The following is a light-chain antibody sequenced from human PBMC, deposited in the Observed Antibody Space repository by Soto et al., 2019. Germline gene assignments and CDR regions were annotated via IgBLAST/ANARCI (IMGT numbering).Light chain of an antibody. CDR2: AAS. CDR1: QTIISSY. CDR3: QHYDGSLT. J-gene: IGKJ4*01. Sequence: EIVLTQSPHTLSLSPGERASLSCRTSQTIISSYFAWYQQKPGQSPRLLVYAASIRAPGIPDRFSGSGSGADFTLTISRLEPADVAVYYCQHYDGSLTFGGGTRVEIK. V-gene: IGKV3-20*01.